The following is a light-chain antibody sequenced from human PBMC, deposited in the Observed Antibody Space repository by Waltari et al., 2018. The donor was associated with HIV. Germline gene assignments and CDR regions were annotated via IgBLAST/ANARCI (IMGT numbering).Light chain of an antibody. CDR3: QQYNNWYT. J-gene: IGKJ2*01. Sequence: EIVMTQSPATLSVSPGERATLSCRASQSVSSNLAWYQQIPGQAPRLLISGASTRATGVPARFSGSGSGTEFTLTISSLQSEDFAIYYCQQYNNWYTFGQGTKLEIK. V-gene: IGKV3-15*01. CDR1: QSVSSN. CDR2: GAS.